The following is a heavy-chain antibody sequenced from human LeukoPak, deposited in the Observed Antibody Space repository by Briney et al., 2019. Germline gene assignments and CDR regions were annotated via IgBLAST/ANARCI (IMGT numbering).Heavy chain of an antibody. D-gene: IGHD1-1*01. V-gene: IGHV3-15*01. CDR2: IKSKTDGGTT. CDR3: TTPLSDTTGTTEYAFDI. CDR1: GFTFSNAW. J-gene: IGHJ3*02. Sequence: GGSLRPSCAASGFTFSNAWMSWVRQAPGKGLEWVGRIKSKTDGGTTDYAAPVKGRFTISRDDSKNTLYLQMNSLKTEDTAVYYCTTPLSDTTGTTEYAFDIWGQGTMVTVSS.